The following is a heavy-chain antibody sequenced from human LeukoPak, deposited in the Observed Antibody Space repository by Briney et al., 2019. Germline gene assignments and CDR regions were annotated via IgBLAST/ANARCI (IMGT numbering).Heavy chain of an antibody. J-gene: IGHJ4*02. CDR1: GFTFSSYA. CDR2: ISGSGGST. CDR3: AKGSEGYYYDSSGYRHFDY. D-gene: IGHD3-22*01. V-gene: IGHV3-23*01. Sequence: PGGSLRLSCAASGFTFSSYAMSWVRQAPAKGLEWVSAISGSGGSTYYADSVKGRFTISRDNSKNTLYLQMNSLRAEDTAVYYCAKGSEGYYYDSSGYRHFDYWGQGTLVTVSS.